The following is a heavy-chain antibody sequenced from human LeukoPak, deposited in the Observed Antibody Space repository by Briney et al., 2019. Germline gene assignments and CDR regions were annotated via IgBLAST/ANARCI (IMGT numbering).Heavy chain of an antibody. CDR1: GGX. V-gene: IGHV4-59*01. D-gene: IGHD6-13*01. CDR3: ARGWGYFDL. J-gene: IGHJ2*01. Sequence: PSETLALTCTVSGGXWSWIRHPPGKGLEWIGYFYYTGSTNYNPSLKSRVTMSLDASTNQFSLKLTSVTAADTAMYYCARGWGYFDLWGRGTLVTVSS. CDR2: FYYTGST.